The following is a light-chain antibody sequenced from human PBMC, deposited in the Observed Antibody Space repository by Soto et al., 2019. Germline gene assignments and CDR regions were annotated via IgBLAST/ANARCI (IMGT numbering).Light chain of an antibody. V-gene: IGKV3-20*01. CDR3: QQHGSSPLT. J-gene: IGKJ4*01. CDR2: RAS. Sequence: EIVLTQSPGTLSLSPGERATLSCRASQSVSSNYLAWYQQKPGQAPMVLIYRASSRATGIPDRFSGSGSGTDFTLTISRLEPEDFAVYYCQQHGSSPLTFGGGTKVEIK. CDR1: QSVSSNY.